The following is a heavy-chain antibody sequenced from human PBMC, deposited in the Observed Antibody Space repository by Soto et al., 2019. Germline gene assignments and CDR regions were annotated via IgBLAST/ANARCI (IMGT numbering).Heavy chain of an antibody. CDR2: ISSSGGVT. CDR3: AKCYLLGGNYDLDD. J-gene: IGHJ4*02. V-gene: IGHV3-23*01. D-gene: IGHD4-4*01. Sequence: EVQLLDSGGGLVQPGGSLRLSCAASGFIFSNYAMNWVRQAPGKGLEWVSVISSSGGVTDYTDSVKGRFTISRDNSRNTLYLQMDSMGAEDRAVYDCAKCYLLGGNYDLDDWGPGTLVTVS. CDR1: GFIFSNYA.